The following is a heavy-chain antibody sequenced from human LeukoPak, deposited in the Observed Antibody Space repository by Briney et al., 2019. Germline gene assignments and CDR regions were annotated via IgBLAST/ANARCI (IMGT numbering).Heavy chain of an antibody. J-gene: IGHJ4*02. CDR1: EYLFTGYY. V-gene: IGHV1-2*06. CDR2: INPTSGDT. Sequence: ASVKVSCKASEYLFTGYYLHWVRQAPGQGLVWMGRINPTSGDTNCAQRFQGRVTLTRDTSISTAYLELSSLGSDDTAVYYCATPPECSTGTCLNYWGQGTLVTVSS. CDR3: ATPPECSTGTCLNY. D-gene: IGHD6-19*01.